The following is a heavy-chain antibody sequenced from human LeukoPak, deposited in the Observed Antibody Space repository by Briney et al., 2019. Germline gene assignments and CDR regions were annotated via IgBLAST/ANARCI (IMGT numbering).Heavy chain of an antibody. Sequence: SETLSLTCTVSGGSISSYYWSWIRQPPGKGLEWIGYIYYSGSTNYNPSLKSRVTISVDTSKNQFSLKLSSVTAADTAVYYCARMVDYYGSGSYFAPNWFDPWGQGTLVTVSS. J-gene: IGHJ5*02. CDR1: GGSISSYY. CDR3: ARMVDYYGSGSYFAPNWFDP. V-gene: IGHV4-59*08. CDR2: IYYSGST. D-gene: IGHD3-10*01.